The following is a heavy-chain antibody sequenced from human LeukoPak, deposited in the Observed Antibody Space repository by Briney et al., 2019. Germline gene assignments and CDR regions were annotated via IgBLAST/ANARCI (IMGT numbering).Heavy chain of an antibody. Sequence: SQTLSLTCAISGDSVSSNSAAWNWLRQSPSRGLEWLGGTYYRSKWYNDYAVSVKSRITINPDTSKNQFSLQLNSVTPEDTAVYYCARSYCSSTSCYLDYWGQGTLVTVSS. CDR2: TYYRSKWYN. D-gene: IGHD2-2*01. CDR1: GDSVSSNSAA. CDR3: ARSYCSSTSCYLDY. V-gene: IGHV6-1*01. J-gene: IGHJ4*02.